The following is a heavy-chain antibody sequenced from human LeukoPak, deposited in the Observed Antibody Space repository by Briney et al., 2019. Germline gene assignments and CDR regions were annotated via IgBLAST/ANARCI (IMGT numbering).Heavy chain of an antibody. CDR3: ATPLDYYDRSDSHQGGD. V-gene: IGHV3-7*03. CDR2: IKHGGSEK. J-gene: IGHJ4*02. CDR1: GFTFSRHW. Sequence: GSLLLSCAASGFTFSRHWMTWVRQAPGKGLEWVANIKHGGSEKNYVDSVKGRFTISRDNAKNSLYLQMNSLRAEDTAVYYCATPLDYYDRSDSHQGGDWGQGTLVTVSS. D-gene: IGHD3-22*01.